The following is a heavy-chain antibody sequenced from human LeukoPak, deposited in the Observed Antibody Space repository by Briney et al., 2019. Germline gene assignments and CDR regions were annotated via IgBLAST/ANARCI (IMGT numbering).Heavy chain of an antibody. V-gene: IGHV1-18*01. CDR3: ARVDSSGLEFDY. CDR2: VSAHNGNT. J-gene: IGHJ4*02. Sequence: WVRXXXGQGLEWMGWVSAHNGNTNYAQKLQGRVTMTTDTSTTTAYMELGSLRSDDTAVYYCARVDSSGLEFDYWGQGTLVTVSS. D-gene: IGHD6-19*01.